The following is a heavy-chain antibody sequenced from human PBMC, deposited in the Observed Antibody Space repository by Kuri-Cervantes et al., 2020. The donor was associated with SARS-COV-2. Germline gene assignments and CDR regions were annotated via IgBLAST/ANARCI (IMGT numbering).Heavy chain of an antibody. CDR2: INHSGST. V-gene: IGHV4-34*01. Sequence: SETLSLTCTVSGGSISSYYWSWIRQPPGKGLEWIGEINHSGSTNYNPSLKSRVTISVDTSKNQFSLKLSSVTAADTAVYYCARGKIKRTSLTTYYYYGMDVWGQGTTVTVSS. D-gene: IGHD2-2*01. CDR1: GGSISSYY. J-gene: IGHJ6*02. CDR3: ARGKIKRTSLTTYYYYGMDV.